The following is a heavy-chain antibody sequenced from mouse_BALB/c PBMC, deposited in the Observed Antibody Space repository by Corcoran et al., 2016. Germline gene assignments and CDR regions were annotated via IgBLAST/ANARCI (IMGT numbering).Heavy chain of an antibody. CDR3: ARGGNYLYYYAMDY. J-gene: IGHJ4*01. Sequence: QIQLVQSGPELKKPGETVKISCKASGYTFTNYGMNWVKQAPGKGLKWMGWINTYTGEPTYADDFKGRFAFSLETSASTAYLQINNLKNEDTATYFCARGGNYLYYYAMDYWGQGTPVTVSS. CDR2: INTYTGEP. CDR1: GYTFTNYG. D-gene: IGHD2-1*01. V-gene: IGHV9-3-1*01.